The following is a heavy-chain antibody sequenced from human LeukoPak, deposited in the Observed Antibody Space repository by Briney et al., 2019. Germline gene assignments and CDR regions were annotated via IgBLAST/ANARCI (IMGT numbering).Heavy chain of an antibody. CDR2: INPSGGST. CDR1: GYTFSSYY. Sequence: ASVKVSCKASGYTFSSYYIHWVRQAPGQGLEWMGIINPSGGSTSYAQKFQGRVTMTRDMSTSTVYMELSSLRSEDTAVYYCARVKYSGYFISRWPFDYWGQGTLVTVSS. D-gene: IGHD5-12*01. V-gene: IGHV1-46*01. CDR3: ARVKYSGYFISRWPFDY. J-gene: IGHJ4*02.